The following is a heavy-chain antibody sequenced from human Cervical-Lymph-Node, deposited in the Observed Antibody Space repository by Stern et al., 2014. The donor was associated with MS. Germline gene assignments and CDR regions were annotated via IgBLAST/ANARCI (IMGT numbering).Heavy chain of an antibody. CDR1: GGTFSRYA. CDR3: ARGELKEGLVRGMDV. V-gene: IGHV1-69*01. D-gene: IGHD1-26*01. CDR2: IIPIFGTA. J-gene: IGHJ6*02. Sequence: VQLVESGAEVKKPGSSVKVSCKASGGTFSRYAISWVRQAPGQGLEGMGGIIPIFGTANYAQKVQGRVTITADESTSTAYMELSSLRSEDTAVYYCARGELKEGLVRGMDVWGQGTTVTVSS.